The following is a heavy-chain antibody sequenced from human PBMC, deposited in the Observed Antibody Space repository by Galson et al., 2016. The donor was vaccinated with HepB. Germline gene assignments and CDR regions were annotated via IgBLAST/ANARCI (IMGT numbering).Heavy chain of an antibody. CDR2: IFTDGSGT. CDR1: GFTFSAYP. J-gene: IGHJ4*02. D-gene: IGHD3-10*01. V-gene: IGHV3-74*01. CDR3: ASGEKEGF. Sequence: SLRLSCAASGFTFSAYPMHWVRQAPGKGLVWISRIFTDGSGTLYADSVKGRFTISRDNSKNTLYLQMNRLRAEDTAVYYCASGEKEGFWGQGTLVTVSS.